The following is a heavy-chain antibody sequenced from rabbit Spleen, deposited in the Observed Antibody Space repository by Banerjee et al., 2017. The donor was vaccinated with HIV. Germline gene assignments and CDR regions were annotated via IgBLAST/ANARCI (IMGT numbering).Heavy chain of an antibody. CDR3: ARDLTDVIGWNFGW. CDR2: IAGSSSGFT. J-gene: IGHJ6*01. D-gene: IGHD4-1*01. V-gene: IGHV1S45*01. CDR1: GFSFSGSYY. Sequence: QEQLVESGGGLVQPEGSLTLTCTASGFSFSGSYYMCWVRQAPGKGLEWISCIAGSSSGFTYSATWATGRFTISKTSSTTVTLQVTSLTAADTATYFCARDLTDVIGWNFGWWGPGTLVTVS.